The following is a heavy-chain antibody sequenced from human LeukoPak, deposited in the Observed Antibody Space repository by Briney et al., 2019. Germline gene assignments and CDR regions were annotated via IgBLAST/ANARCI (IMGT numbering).Heavy chain of an antibody. J-gene: IGHJ4*02. CDR1: GFTFSNDW. Sequence: GGSLRLSCAASGFTFSNDWMNWVRQAPGKGLEWVGRIKSKTDGGTTDYAAPVKGRFIISRDDSKNTLYLQMNSLKTEDTAVYYCTTATKSGTYSRGYWGQGTLVTVSS. V-gene: IGHV3-15*01. CDR3: TTATKSGTYSRGY. CDR2: IKSKTDGGTT. D-gene: IGHD1-26*01.